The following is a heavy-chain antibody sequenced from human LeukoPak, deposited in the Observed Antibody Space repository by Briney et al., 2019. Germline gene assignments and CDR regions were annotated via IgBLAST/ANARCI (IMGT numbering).Heavy chain of an antibody. D-gene: IGHD1-26*01. CDR1: GGSISTNNW. CDR3: AKAPLSGTYYTDAFDI. J-gene: IGHJ3*02. Sequence: SETLSLICAVSGGSISTNNWWTWVRQPPGKGLEWIGEIHHSGSTDYNPSLKSRVTISPDKSKNQFSLTLTSVTAADTAVYFCAKAPLSGTYYTDAFDIWGQGTMVTVSS. V-gene: IGHV4-4*02. CDR2: IHHSGST.